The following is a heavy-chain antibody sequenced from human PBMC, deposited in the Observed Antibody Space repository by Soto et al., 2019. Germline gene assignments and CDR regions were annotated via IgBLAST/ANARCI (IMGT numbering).Heavy chain of an antibody. J-gene: IGHJ4*02. V-gene: IGHV4-31*03. Sequence: QVQLQESGPGLVKPSQTLSLTCTVSGGSISSGGYYWSWIRQHPGKGLEWIGYIYYSGSAYYNPSLTSRLTLSVDTFKNQFSLRLGSVTAADTAVYYCARVVDTAPLDYWGQGTLVTASS. CDR1: GGSISSGGYY. D-gene: IGHD5-18*01. CDR3: ARVVDTAPLDY. CDR2: IYYSGSA.